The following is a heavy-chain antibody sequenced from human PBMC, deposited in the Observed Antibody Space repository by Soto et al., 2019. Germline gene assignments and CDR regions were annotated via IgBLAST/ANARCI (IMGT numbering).Heavy chain of an antibody. D-gene: IGHD1-1*01. V-gene: IGHV3-23*01. CDR2: ISGSGGTA. Sequence: EVQLLESGGGSVQPGGSLRLSCAASGFTFSSYDMHWVRRPPGKGLEWVSNISGSGGTAYYADSVKGSFSISRDSLVNTLYLQMNSLRYEDTAVYYGAKGRGQNWNFDYWGQGTVVTVSP. J-gene: IGHJ4*02. CDR3: AKGRGQNWNFDY. CDR1: GFTFSSYD.